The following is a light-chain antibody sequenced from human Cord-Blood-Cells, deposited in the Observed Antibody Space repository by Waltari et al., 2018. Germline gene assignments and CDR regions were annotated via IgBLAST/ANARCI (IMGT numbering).Light chain of an antibody. CDR1: SSDDCGYNY. V-gene: IGLV2-11*01. J-gene: IGLJ2*01. Sequence: QSALTQPRSVSGSPGQSVTISCTGTSSDDCGYNYVSCYQQHPGKAPKLMIYDVSKRPSGVPDRFFGSKSGNTASLTISGLQAEDEADYYCCSYAGSYTVVFGGGTKLTVL. CDR3: CSYAGSYTVV. CDR2: DVS.